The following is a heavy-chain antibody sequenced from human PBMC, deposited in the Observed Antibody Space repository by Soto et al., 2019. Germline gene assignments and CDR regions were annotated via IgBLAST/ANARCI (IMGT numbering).Heavy chain of an antibody. D-gene: IGHD4-17*01. CDR3: ARRTVTTYHYFDY. Sequence: GGSLRLSCVASGFTFSTYDMNWVRQAPGPGLEWVSSINRASIYIYYADSVRGRFTISRDNAKNSLYLQMDSLRVEDTAVYYCARRTVTTYHYFDYWGQGTLVTVSS. CDR2: INRASIYI. CDR1: GFTFSTYD. V-gene: IGHV3-21*01. J-gene: IGHJ4*02.